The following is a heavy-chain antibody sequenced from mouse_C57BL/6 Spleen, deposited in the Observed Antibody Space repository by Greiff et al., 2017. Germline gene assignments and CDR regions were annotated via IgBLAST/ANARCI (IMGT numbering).Heavy chain of an antibody. D-gene: IGHD1-1*01. CDR1: GYAFSSYW. CDR3: ARHSWSVFAY. CDR2: LYPGGGDT. J-gene: IGHJ3*01. Sequence: VQLQQSGAELVKPGASVKISCKASGYAFSSYWMHWVKQRPGKGLEWIGQLYPGGGDTNYNGKFKGKATLTADKSSSTAYMQRSSLTSEDSAVYVSARHSWSVFAYWGKGTLVTVSA. V-gene: IGHV1-80*01.